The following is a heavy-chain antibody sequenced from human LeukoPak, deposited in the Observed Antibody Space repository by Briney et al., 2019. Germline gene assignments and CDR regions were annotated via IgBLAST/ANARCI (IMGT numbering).Heavy chain of an antibody. Sequence: GGSLRLSCAASGFTFSSYGMHWVRQSPGKGLEWVAFIRYDGSNKYYADSGKGRFTISRDNSKNTLYLQMNSLRAEDTAVYYCAKERGYYDSSGYSPYFDYWGQGTLVTVSS. J-gene: IGHJ4*02. V-gene: IGHV3-30*02. CDR2: IRYDGSNK. CDR3: AKERGYYDSSGYSPYFDY. CDR1: GFTFSSYG. D-gene: IGHD3-22*01.